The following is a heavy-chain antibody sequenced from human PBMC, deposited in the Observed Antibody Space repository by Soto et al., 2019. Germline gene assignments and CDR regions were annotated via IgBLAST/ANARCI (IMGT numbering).Heavy chain of an antibody. V-gene: IGHV4-34*01. CDR3: ARCSWGYYDSSGYYYRPYYFDY. CDR2: INHSGST. Sequence: SETLSLTCAVYGGSFSGYYWSWIRQPPGKGLEWIGEINHSGSTNYNPSLKSRVTISVDTSKNQFSLKLSSVTAADTAVYYCARCSWGYYDSSGYYYRPYYFDYWGQGTLVTVS. J-gene: IGHJ4*02. D-gene: IGHD3-22*01. CDR1: GGSFSGYY.